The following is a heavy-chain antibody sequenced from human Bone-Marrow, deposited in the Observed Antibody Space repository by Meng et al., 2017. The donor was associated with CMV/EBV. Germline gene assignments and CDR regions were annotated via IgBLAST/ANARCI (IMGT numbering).Heavy chain of an antibody. V-gene: IGHV3-21*01. CDR1: GFTFSSYS. J-gene: IGHJ6*02. Sequence: ESLKIYCAASGFTFSSYSMNWVRQAPGKGLEWVSSISSSSSYIYYADSVKGRFTISRDNAKNSLYLKMNSLRAEDTAVYSCAREGYDFWSGYYLYYYYGMDVWGQGTTVTVSS. D-gene: IGHD3-3*01. CDR2: ISSSSSYI. CDR3: AREGYDFWSGYYLYYYYGMDV.